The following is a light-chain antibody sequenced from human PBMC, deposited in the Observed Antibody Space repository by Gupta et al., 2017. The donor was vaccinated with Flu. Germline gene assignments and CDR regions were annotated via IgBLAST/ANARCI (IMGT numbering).Light chain of an antibody. CDR2: DAW. J-gene: IGKJ1*01. CDR1: QSVGND. CDR3: QHENNWPRT. Sequence: PDTLSVSPGERATLSCRASQSVGNDLAWYRQKPGQAPRLLIYDAWTRATGIPARFSGSGSGTEFTLTISSRQSEDFAIYYCQHENNWPRTFGQGTRVENK. V-gene: IGKV3-15*01.